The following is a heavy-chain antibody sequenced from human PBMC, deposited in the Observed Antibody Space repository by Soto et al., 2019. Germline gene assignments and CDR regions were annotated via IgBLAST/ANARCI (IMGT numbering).Heavy chain of an antibody. CDR1: GGSVSSGSYY. V-gene: IGHV4-61*01. CDR2: IYYSGST. Sequence: SETLSLTCTVSGGSVSSGSYYWSWIRQPPGKGLEWIGYIYYSGSTNYNPSLKSRVTISVDTSKNQFSLKLSSVTAADTAVYYCARDGGWGSYYYTPKLENYYYYGMDVWGQGTTVTVAS. D-gene: IGHD1-1*01. CDR3: ARDGGWGSYYYTPKLENYYYYGMDV. J-gene: IGHJ6*02.